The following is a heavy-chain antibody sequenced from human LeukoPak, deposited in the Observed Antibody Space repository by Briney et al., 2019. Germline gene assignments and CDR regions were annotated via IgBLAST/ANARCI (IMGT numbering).Heavy chain of an antibody. Sequence: PSETLSLTCTVSGGSISSGDYYWSWIRQPPGGGLEWIGEINHSGSTNYNPSLKSRVTISVDTSKNQFSLNLSSVTAADTAVYYCARGGVTIFGVVINEEYYFDYWGQGTLVTVSS. J-gene: IGHJ4*02. V-gene: IGHV4-61*08. CDR3: ARGGVTIFGVVINEEYYFDY. D-gene: IGHD3-3*01. CDR1: GGSISSGDYY. CDR2: INHSGST.